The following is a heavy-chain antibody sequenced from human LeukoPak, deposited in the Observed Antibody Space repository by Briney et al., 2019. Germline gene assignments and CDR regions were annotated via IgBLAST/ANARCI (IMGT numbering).Heavy chain of an antibody. D-gene: IGHD1-26*01. V-gene: IGHV4-34*01. J-gene: IGHJ4*02. Sequence: PSETLSLTCAVYGGSFSGYYWSWIRQPPGKGLEWIGEINHSGSTNYNPSLKSRVTISVDTSKNQFSLKLSSVTAADTAVYYCARLVLNRLRIRGSYPPLTYFDYWGQGTLVTVSS. CDR3: ARLVLNRLRIRGSYPPLTYFDY. CDR1: GGSFSGYY. CDR2: INHSGST.